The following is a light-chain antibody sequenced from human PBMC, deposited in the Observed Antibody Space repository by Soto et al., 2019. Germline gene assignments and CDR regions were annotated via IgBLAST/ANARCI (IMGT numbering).Light chain of an antibody. CDR1: QSVSSSY. V-gene: IGKV3-20*01. CDR3: QQYGSSPVT. CDR2: GAS. J-gene: IGKJ1*01. Sequence: EIVLTQSPGTLSLSPWEIATLSCRASQSVSSSYLAWYQQKPGQAPRLLIYGASSRATGIPDRFSGSGSGTDFTLTISRLEPEDFAVYYCQQYGSSPVTFGHGTKVDIK.